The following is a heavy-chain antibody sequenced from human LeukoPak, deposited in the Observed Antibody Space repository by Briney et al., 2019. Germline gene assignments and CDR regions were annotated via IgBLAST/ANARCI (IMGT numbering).Heavy chain of an antibody. CDR3: ARDTFQPGLIDS. Sequence: GGSLRLSCAASGFTFSLYAMNWVRQAPGKGLEWVSYINDESSDIHYPGSVRGRFTSSRDDARQTLYLQLSSLRVEDTAVYYCARDTFQPGLIDSWGQGTLVTVSS. J-gene: IGHJ4*02. CDR1: GFTFSLYA. V-gene: IGHV3-21*05. D-gene: IGHD2-2*01. CDR2: INDESSDI.